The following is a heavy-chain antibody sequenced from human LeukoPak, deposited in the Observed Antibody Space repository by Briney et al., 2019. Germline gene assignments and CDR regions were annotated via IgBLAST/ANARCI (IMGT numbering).Heavy chain of an antibody. CDR1: GYTFTSYD. CDR2: ISGYNDNT. Sequence: GASVKVSCKASGYTFTSYDINWVRQATGQGLEWMGWISGYNDNTNYAQKVQGRVTMTTDTSTSTAYMELRSLRSDDTAVYYCARVGYCSGGSCSMDVWGKGTTVTVSS. D-gene: IGHD2-15*01. V-gene: IGHV1-18*01. CDR3: ARVGYCSGGSCSMDV. J-gene: IGHJ6*03.